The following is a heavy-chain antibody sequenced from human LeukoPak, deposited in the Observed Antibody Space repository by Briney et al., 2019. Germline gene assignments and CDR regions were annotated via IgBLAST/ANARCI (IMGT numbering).Heavy chain of an antibody. D-gene: IGHD6-19*01. Sequence: PGGSLRLSCAASGFTFSNYAMSWVRQAPGKGLEWVSAISGSGVTTYYADSVRGRFSISRDNSDNTLFLQMNSLRAEDTAVYYCAKGLAVARYYFDYWGQGTLVTVSS. V-gene: IGHV3-23*01. CDR1: GFTFSNYA. CDR3: AKGLAVARYYFDY. CDR2: ISGSGVTT. J-gene: IGHJ4*02.